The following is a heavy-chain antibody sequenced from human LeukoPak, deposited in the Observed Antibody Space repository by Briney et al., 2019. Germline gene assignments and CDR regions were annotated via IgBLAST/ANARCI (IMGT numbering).Heavy chain of an antibody. V-gene: IGHV1-18*01. Sequence: ASVKVSCKASGGTFSSYAISWVRQAPGQGLEWMGWISAYNGNTNYAQKLQGRVTMTTDTSTSTAYMELRSLRSDDTAVYYCARVVVAATRYYFDYWGQGTLVTVSS. D-gene: IGHD2-15*01. CDR2: ISAYNGNT. CDR3: ARVVVAATRYYFDY. CDR1: GGTFSSYA. J-gene: IGHJ4*02.